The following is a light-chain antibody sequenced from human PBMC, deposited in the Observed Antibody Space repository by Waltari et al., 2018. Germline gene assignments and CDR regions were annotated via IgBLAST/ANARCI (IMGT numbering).Light chain of an antibody. J-gene: IGKJ4*01. CDR1: QSLSTY. Sequence: VLTQSPATLSLSPGESATLSCRASQSLSTYLAWYQHNPGQAPRLLIYDASKRATGVPARFSCTRSATDFTLTISSLEPDDFGLYYCQHNSNGPLFGGGTTVEIK. CDR2: DAS. CDR3: QHNSNGPL. V-gene: IGKV3-11*01.